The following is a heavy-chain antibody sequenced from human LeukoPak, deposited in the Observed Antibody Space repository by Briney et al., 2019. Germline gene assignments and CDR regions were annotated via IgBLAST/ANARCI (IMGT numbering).Heavy chain of an antibody. D-gene: IGHD4-17*01. J-gene: IGHJ4*02. CDR1: GESFSGYY. Sequence: KSSETLSLTCAVYGESFSGYYWAWIRQPPGKGLEWIGEINHTGRTNYKPSLKSRVTISVDSSKNQFSLKLTSVTAADTAVYYCARVDYGDYSRHFDYWGQGTLVTVSS. V-gene: IGHV4-34*01. CDR3: ARVDYGDYSRHFDY. CDR2: INHTGRT.